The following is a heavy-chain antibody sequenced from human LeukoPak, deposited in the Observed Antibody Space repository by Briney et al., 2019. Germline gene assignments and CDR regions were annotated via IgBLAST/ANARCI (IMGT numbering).Heavy chain of an antibody. J-gene: IGHJ4*02. CDR1: GYTFNSYG. Sequence: ASVKVSCKASGYTFNSYGISWVRQAPGQGLEWMGWISAYNGNTNYAQKLQGRVTMTTDTSTSTAYMELRSLRSEDTAVYYCARVYLYDSSGIRDWGQGTLVTVSS. CDR2: ISAYNGNT. CDR3: ARVYLYDSSGIRD. V-gene: IGHV1-18*01. D-gene: IGHD3-22*01.